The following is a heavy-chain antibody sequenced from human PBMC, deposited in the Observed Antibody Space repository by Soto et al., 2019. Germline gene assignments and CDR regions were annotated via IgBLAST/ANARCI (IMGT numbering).Heavy chain of an antibody. CDR2: INHSGST. D-gene: IGHD4-17*01. J-gene: IGHJ5*02. CDR3: AREAGVRYPFDP. Sequence: TSETLSLTGSVYGGSFSGYYWSRIREPPGKGLEWIGEINHSGSTNYNPSLKSRVTISVDTSKNQFSLKLSSVTAADTAMYYCAREAGVRYPFDPWGQGALVTVSS. CDR1: GGSFSGYY. V-gene: IGHV4-34*01.